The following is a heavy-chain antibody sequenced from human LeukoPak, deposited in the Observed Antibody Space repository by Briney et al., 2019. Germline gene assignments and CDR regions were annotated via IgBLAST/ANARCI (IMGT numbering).Heavy chain of an antibody. CDR2: ISAYNGNT. Sequence: ASVKVSCKASGYIFTSYGISWVRQAPGQGFEWMGWISAYNGNTNYAQKLQGRVTMTTDTSTSTAYMELRSLRSDDTAVYYCARDWVVPAAIPGGLYYYYGMDVWGQGTRVTVSS. D-gene: IGHD2-2*01. V-gene: IGHV1-18*01. CDR3: ARDWVVPAAIPGGLYYYYGMDV. CDR1: GYIFTSYG. J-gene: IGHJ6*02.